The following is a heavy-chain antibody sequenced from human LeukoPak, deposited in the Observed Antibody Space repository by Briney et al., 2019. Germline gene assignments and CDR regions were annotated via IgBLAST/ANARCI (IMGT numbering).Heavy chain of an antibody. CDR3: ARDRGAHARLRAAFDI. D-gene: IGHD1-26*01. CDR1: GFTFSSYS. V-gene: IGHV3-48*01. J-gene: IGHJ3*02. CDR2: ISSSSSTI. Sequence: GGSLRLSCAASGFTFSSYSMNWVRQAPGKGLEWVSYISSSSSTIYYADSVKGRFTISRDNAKNSLYLQMNSLRAEDTAVYYCARDRGAHARLRAAFDIWGQGTMVTVSS.